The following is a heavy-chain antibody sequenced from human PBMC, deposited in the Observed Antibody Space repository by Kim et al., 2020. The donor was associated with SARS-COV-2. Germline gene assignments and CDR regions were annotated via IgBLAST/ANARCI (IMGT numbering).Heavy chain of an antibody. V-gene: IGHV1-69*01. D-gene: IGHD3-22*01. CDR3: ARSYDSSGYYYAAWFDP. Sequence: FQGRVTITADESTSTAYMELSSLRSEDTAVYYCARSYDSSGYYYAAWFDPWGQGTLVTVSS. J-gene: IGHJ5*02.